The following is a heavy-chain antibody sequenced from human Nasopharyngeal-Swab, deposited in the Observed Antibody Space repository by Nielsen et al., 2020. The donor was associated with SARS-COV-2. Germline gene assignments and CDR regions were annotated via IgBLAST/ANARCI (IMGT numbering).Heavy chain of an antibody. J-gene: IGHJ6*02. CDR3: ARDGQSYGMDV. CDR2: IYSGGST. Sequence: VRQAPGKGLEWVSVIYSGGSTYYADSVKGRFTISRDNSKNTLYLQMNSLRAEDTAVYYCARDGQSYGMDVLGQGTTVTSP. V-gene: IGHV3-53*01.